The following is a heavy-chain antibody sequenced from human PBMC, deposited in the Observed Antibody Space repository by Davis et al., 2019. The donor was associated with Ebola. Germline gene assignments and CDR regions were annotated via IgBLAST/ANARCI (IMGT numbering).Heavy chain of an antibody. J-gene: IGHJ3*02. V-gene: IGHV1-18*04. CDR2: ISDYNGNT. D-gene: IGHD1-26*01. Sequence: ASVKVSCKASGYTFTSYGITWVRQAPGQGLEWMGWISDYNGNTNYAQNLQGRVTMTTDTSTSTAYMELRSLRSDDTAVYFCARTSIVGTTTTASDIWDQGTKVTVSS. CDR3: ARTSIVGTTTTASDI. CDR1: GYTFTSYG.